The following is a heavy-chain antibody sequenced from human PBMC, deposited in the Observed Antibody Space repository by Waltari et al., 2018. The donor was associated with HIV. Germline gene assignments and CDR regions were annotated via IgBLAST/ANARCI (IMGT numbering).Heavy chain of an antibody. D-gene: IGHD6-6*01. J-gene: IGHJ4*02. CDR2: IWYDGGDK. CDR3: ARDKAPYSTSSAVDY. Sequence: VQLVESGGGVVQPGGSLRLSCAAPGSTFSSFGFHWVRQAPGSGLQWGAGIWYDGGDKFYAESVKGRFSISRDNSRNTVFLQMNRLRVEDTALYYCARDKAPYSTSSAVDYWGQGTLVTVSS. V-gene: IGHV3-33*01. CDR1: GSTFSSFG.